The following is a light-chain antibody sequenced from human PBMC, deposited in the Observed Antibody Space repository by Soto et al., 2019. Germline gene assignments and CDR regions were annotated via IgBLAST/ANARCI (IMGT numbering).Light chain of an antibody. CDR2: AAS. V-gene: IGKV1-27*01. Sequence: DIQMTQSPSSLSASVGDRVTITCRASQGISNYLAWFQQKPGKVPKLLIYAASTLQSEVPSRFSGSGFGTDFTLTISSLQPDDVASYYCQKYDSAPQTFGQGTKVEIK. CDR3: QKYDSAPQT. CDR1: QGISNY. J-gene: IGKJ1*01.